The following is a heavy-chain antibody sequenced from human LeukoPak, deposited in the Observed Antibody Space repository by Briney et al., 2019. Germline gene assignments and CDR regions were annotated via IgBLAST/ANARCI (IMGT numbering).Heavy chain of an antibody. V-gene: IGHV3-48*01. CDR3: ARGGYSNDY. CDR1: GFTFSSYS. D-gene: IGHD4-11*01. Sequence: GGSLRLSRAASGFTFSSYSMNWVRQAPGKGLEWVSYISSSSSTIYYADSVKGRFTISRDNAKNSLYLRMNSLRAEDTAVYYCARGGYSNDYWGQGTLVTVSS. J-gene: IGHJ4*02. CDR2: ISSSSSTI.